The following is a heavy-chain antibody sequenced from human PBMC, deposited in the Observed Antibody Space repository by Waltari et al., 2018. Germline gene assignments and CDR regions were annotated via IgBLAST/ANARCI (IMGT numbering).Heavy chain of an antibody. J-gene: IGHJ4*02. CDR2: ISSSSSYI. D-gene: IGHD6-19*01. CDR1: GFTFSSYS. CDR3: AREGGGSGWADY. V-gene: IGHV3-21*01. Sequence: EVQLVESGGGLVKPGGSLRLSCAASGFTFSSYSMNWVRQAPGKGLEWVSSISSSSSYIYYADSVKGRVTISRDNAKNSLYLQMNSLRAEDTAVYYCAREGGGSGWADYWGQGTLVTVSS.